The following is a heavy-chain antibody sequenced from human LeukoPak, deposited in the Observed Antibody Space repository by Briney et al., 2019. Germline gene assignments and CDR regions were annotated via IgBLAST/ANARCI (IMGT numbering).Heavy chain of an antibody. D-gene: IGHD2/OR15-2a*01. CDR2: ISAYNGNT. J-gene: IGHJ4*02. V-gene: IGHV1-18*01. CDR3: ARLDYLPYYFDY. CDR1: GYTFTSYG. Sequence: ASVTVPCKASGYTFTSYGISWVRQAPGQGLEWMGWISAYNGNTNYAQKLQGRVTMTTDTSTSTAYMELRSLRSDDTAVYYCARLDYLPYYFDYWGQGTLVTVSS.